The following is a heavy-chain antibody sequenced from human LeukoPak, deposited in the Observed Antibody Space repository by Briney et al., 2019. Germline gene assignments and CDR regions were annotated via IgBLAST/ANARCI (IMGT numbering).Heavy chain of an antibody. Sequence: GGSLRLSCAASGFTFSSYAMSWVRQAPGKGLEWVSAISGSGGSTYYADSVKGRFTISRDNSKNTLYLQMNSLRAEDTAVYYCAKCYSGSWYEKYFQHWGQGTLVTVSS. J-gene: IGHJ1*01. D-gene: IGHD6-13*01. CDR2: ISGSGGST. CDR1: GFTFSSYA. V-gene: IGHV3-23*01. CDR3: AKCYSGSWYEKYFQH.